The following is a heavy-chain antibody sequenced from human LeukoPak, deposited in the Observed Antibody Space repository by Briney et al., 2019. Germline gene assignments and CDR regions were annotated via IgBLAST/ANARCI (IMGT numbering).Heavy chain of an antibody. J-gene: IGHJ4*02. CDR1: GGSISSYY. D-gene: IGHD6-13*01. CDR3: ASSMYSSSWYGHYFDY. V-gene: IGHV4-59*08. Sequence: SETLSLTCTVSGGSISSYYWSWIRQPPGKGLEWIGYIYYSGSTNYNPSLKSRVTISVDTSKNQFSLKLSSVTAADTAVYYCASSMYSSSWYGHYFDYWGQGTLVTVYS. CDR2: IYYSGST.